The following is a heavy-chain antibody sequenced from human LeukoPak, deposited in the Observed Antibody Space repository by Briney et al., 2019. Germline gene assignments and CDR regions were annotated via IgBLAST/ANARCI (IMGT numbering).Heavy chain of an antibody. Sequence: AGSLTLSCAASGFTFSDHYMDWVRQAPGKGLEWVGRTRKKVNSYTTEYAASVKGRFTISRNDSNNSLYLQMNSLITEDTAVYYCVRAHAVGAPAFDIWGQGTMVTVSS. D-gene: IGHD4/OR15-4a*01. CDR3: VRAHAVGAPAFDI. CDR2: TRKKVNSYTT. CDR1: GFTFSDHY. V-gene: IGHV3-72*01. J-gene: IGHJ3*02.